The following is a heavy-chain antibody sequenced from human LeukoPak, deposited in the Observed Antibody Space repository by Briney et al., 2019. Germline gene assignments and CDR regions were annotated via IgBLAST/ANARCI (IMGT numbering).Heavy chain of an antibody. CDR1: GFTFSSYA. V-gene: IGHV3-30-3*01. Sequence: GGSLRLSCAASGFTFSSYAMHWVRQAPGKGLEWVAVISYDGSNKYYADSVKGRLNTLYLRMNSLRAEDTAVYYCARPVGYYSYFDYWGQGTLVTVSS. CDR2: ISYDGSNK. J-gene: IGHJ4*02. CDR3: ARPVGYYSYFDY. D-gene: IGHD3-22*01.